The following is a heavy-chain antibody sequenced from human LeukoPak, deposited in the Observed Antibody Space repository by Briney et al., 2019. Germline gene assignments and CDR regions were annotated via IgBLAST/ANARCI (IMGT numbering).Heavy chain of an antibody. Sequence: ASVKVSCKASGYTFTSHDINWVRQATGQGLEWMGWMNPNSGNTGYAQKFQGRVTMTRNTSITTAYMELSSLRSEDTAVYYCARGNKDYGDYARGLSDYWGQGTLVTVSS. CDR1: GYTFTSHD. CDR2: MNPNSGNT. J-gene: IGHJ4*02. CDR3: ARGNKDYGDYARGLSDY. V-gene: IGHV1-8*01. D-gene: IGHD4-17*01.